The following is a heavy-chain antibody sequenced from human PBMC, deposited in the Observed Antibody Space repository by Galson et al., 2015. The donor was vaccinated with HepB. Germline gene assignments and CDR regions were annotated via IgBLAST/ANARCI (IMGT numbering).Heavy chain of an antibody. Sequence: SLRLSCAASGFTFGSYNMNWVRQAPGKGLEWVSYIISSSDTIYYADSVKGRFTISRDNAKNSLYLQMNSLRAEDTAVYYCARDRSWFDPWGQGTLVTVSS. J-gene: IGHJ5*02. CDR1: GFTFGSYN. CDR2: IISSSDTI. V-gene: IGHV3-48*01. CDR3: ARDRSWFDP.